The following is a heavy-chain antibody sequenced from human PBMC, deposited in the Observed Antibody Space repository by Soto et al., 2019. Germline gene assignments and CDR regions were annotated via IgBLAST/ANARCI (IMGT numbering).Heavy chain of an antibody. D-gene: IGHD1-7*01. CDR2: AYYRSKWHN. J-gene: IGHJ3*02. Sequence: QVQLQQSGPGLVKPSQTLSLTCATTGDNGFRNDIAWNWVRQSPSRGLEWLGRAYYRSKWHNEYAVSVKSRTTINLDTSKNQLSLQLYSVTPEDSAVYYCAIGRNSAFDIWGQGTLVAVSS. V-gene: IGHV6-1*01. CDR1: GDNGFRNDIA. CDR3: AIGRNSAFDI.